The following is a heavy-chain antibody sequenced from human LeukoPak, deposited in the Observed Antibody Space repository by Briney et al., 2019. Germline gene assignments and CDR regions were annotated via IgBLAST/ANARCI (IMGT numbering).Heavy chain of an antibody. J-gene: IGHJ6*02. CDR1: GGTLSTYG. V-gene: IGHV1-69*04. D-gene: IGHD5-24*01. CDR2: IIPILDLA. Sequence: SVKVSCKASGGTLSTYGVTWVRQAPGQGLEWTGRIIPILDLANYAQKFQGRVTITADKSTRTVYMELSTLTSDDTAVYYCARDGGWLQTQNHYYYHGMDVWGQGTTVTVSS. CDR3: ARDGGWLQTQNHYYYHGMDV.